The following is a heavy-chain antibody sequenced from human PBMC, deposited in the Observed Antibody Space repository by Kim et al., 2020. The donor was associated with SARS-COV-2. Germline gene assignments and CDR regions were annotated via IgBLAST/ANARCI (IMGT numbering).Heavy chain of an antibody. CDR3: ARGGYYGSGSYDAFDI. CDR1: GFTFSSYS. V-gene: IGHV3-21*01. CDR2: ISSSSSYI. D-gene: IGHD3-10*01. J-gene: IGHJ3*02. Sequence: GGSLRLSCAASGFTFSSYSMNWVRQAPGKGLEWVSSISSSSSYIYYADSVKGRFTISRDNAKNSLYLQMNSLRAEDTAVYYCARGGYYGSGSYDAFDIWGQGTMVTVSS.